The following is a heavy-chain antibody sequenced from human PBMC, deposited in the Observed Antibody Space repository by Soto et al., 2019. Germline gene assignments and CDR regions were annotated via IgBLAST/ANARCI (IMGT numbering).Heavy chain of an antibody. J-gene: IGHJ3*02. CDR2: ISGSGGST. V-gene: IGHV3-23*01. CDR3: AKGNSWSPALVLDI. CDR1: GFTFSSYA. D-gene: IGHD1-7*01. Sequence: GGSLRLSCAASGFTFSSYAMNWVRQAPGKGLEWVSAISGSGGSTYYADSVKGRFTISRDGSKSTLYLQMNSLRAEDTAVYYCAKGNSWSPALVLDIWGQGTMVTVSS.